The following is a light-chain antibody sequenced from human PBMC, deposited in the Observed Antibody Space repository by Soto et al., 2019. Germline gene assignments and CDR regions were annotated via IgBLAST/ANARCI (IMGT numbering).Light chain of an antibody. Sequence: EIVLTQSPGTLSLSPGERATLSCRASQSVPRSYLAWYQQKPGQAPRLLIYAASSRATGIPDRFSGGGSGTDFTLTISRLEPEDFAVYYCQQCGSSPWTFGQGTKVDIK. V-gene: IGKV3-20*01. CDR3: QQCGSSPWT. CDR2: AAS. CDR1: QSVPRSY. J-gene: IGKJ1*01.